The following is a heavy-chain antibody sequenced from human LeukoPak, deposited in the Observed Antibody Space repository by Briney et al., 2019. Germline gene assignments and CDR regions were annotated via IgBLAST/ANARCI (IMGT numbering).Heavy chain of an antibody. J-gene: IGHJ4*02. CDR2: INHSGST. V-gene: IGHV4-34*01. Sequence: PSETLSLTCAVYGGSFSGYYWSWIRQPPGKGLEWIGEINHSGSTNYNPSLKSRVTISVDTSKNQFSLTLTSVTAADTAVYYCARGRYYYGNSAYYYFEYWGQGTLVTVSS. CDR1: GGSFSGYY. CDR3: ARGRYYYGNSAYYYFEY. D-gene: IGHD3-22*01.